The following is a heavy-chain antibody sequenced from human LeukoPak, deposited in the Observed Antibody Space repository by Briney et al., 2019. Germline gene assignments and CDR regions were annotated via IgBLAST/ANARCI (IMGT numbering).Heavy chain of an antibody. D-gene: IGHD6-13*01. J-gene: IGHJ5*02. CDR1: GFTFSSYG. CDR3: ARDSPEIRYSSSSWFDP. Sequence: GGSLRLSCAASGFTFSSYGMHWVRQAPGKGLEWVAVIWYDGSNKYYADSVKGRFTISRDNSKNTLYLQMNSLRAEDTAVYYCARDSPEIRYSSSSWFDPWGQGTLVTVSP. CDR2: IWYDGSNK. V-gene: IGHV3-33*08.